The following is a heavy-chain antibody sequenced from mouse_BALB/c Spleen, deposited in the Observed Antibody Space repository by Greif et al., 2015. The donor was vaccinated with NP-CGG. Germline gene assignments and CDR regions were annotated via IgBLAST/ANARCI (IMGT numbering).Heavy chain of an antibody. D-gene: IGHD1-1*02. CDR2: ISSGGSYT. CDR1: GFTFSSYA. CDR3: ARRDTKVGRAMDY. J-gene: IGHJ4*01. V-gene: IGHV5-9-3*01. Sequence: EVQGVESGGGLVKPGGSLKLSCAASGFTFSSYAMSWVRQTPEKRLEWVATISSGGSYTYYPDSVKGRFTISRDNAKNTLYLQMSSLRSEDTAMYYCARRDTKVGRAMDYWGQGTSVTVSS.